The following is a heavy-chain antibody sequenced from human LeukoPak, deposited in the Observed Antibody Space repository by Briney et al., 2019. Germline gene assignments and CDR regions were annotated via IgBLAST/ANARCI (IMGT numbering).Heavy chain of an antibody. Sequence: PSETLSLTCAVYGGSFSGYYWSWIRRPPGKGLEWIGEINHSGSTNYNPSLKSRVTISVDTSKNQFSLKLSSVTAADTAVYYCARVKYSSSWYKDAFDIWGQGTMVTASS. D-gene: IGHD6-13*01. CDR2: INHSGST. V-gene: IGHV4-34*01. CDR3: ARVKYSSSWYKDAFDI. CDR1: GGSFSGYY. J-gene: IGHJ3*02.